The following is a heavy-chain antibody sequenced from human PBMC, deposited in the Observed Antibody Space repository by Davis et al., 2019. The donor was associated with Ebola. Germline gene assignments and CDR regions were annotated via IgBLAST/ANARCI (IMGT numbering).Heavy chain of an antibody. J-gene: IGHJ4*02. CDR2: IYYSGST. Sequence: MPSETLSLTCTVSGGSISSSSYYWSWIRQSPGKGLEWIGHIYYSGSTKYNPSLKSRVTISVDMSENQFSLKLRSVTAADTAVYYCAREGFDSWGQGTLVTVSS. CDR1: GGSISSSSYY. CDR3: AREGFDS. V-gene: IGHV4-61*05.